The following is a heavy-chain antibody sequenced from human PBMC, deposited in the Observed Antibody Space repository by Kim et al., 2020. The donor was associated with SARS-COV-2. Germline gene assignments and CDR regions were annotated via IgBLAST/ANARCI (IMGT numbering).Heavy chain of an antibody. CDR3: ARELLVVYAIGYYYGMDV. J-gene: IGHJ6*02. Sequence: ASVKVSCKASGYTFTSYAMHWVRQAPGQRLEWMGWINAGKGNTKYSQKFQGRVTITRDTSASTAYMELSSLRSEDTAVYYCARELLVVYAIGYYYGMDVWGQGTTVTVSS. CDR2: INAGKGNT. D-gene: IGHD2-8*02. V-gene: IGHV1-3*01. CDR1: GYTFTSYA.